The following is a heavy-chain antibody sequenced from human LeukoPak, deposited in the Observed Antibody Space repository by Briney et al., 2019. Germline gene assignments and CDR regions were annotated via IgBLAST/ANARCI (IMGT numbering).Heavy chain of an antibody. Sequence: PSETLSLTCAVSGGSISSSNWWSWVRQPPGKGLEWIGEIYHSGSTNYNPSLKSRVTISVDKSKNQFSLKLSSVTAADTAVYYCARIPPPPAVAVDYWGQGTLVTVSS. CDR2: IYHSGST. CDR1: GGSISSSNW. CDR3: ARIPPPPAVAVDY. J-gene: IGHJ4*02. V-gene: IGHV4-4*02. D-gene: IGHD6-19*01.